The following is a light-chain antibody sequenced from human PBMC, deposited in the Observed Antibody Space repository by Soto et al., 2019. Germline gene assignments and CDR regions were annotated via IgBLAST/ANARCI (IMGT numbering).Light chain of an antibody. CDR2: GAS. V-gene: IGKV3-20*01. CDR1: RSVSSNF. CDR3: QQYGSSPPLT. Sequence: EIVLTQSPGTLSLSPGGRATLSCRASRSVSSNFLAWYQQKPGQAPSLLLYGASSRATGIPDRFSGSGSGRDFTVTISRLEPEDFAVYYCQQYGSSPPLTFGGGTRVEIK. J-gene: IGKJ4*01.